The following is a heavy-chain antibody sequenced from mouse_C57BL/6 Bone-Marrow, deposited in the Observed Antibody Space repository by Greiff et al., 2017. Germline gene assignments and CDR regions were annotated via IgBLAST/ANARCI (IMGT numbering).Heavy chain of an antibody. J-gene: IGHJ1*03. CDR2: IYPRSGNT. Sequence: QVQLKESGAELARPGASVKLSCKASGYTFTSYGISWVKQRTGQGLEWIGEIYPRSGNTYYNEKFKGKATLTADKSSSTAYMALRSLTSEDSEVYFCARCPNYYDSSYDGYGDVWGTGTTVTVSS. V-gene: IGHV1-81*01. D-gene: IGHD1-1*01. CDR1: GYTFTSYG. CDR3: ARCPNYYDSSYDGYGDV.